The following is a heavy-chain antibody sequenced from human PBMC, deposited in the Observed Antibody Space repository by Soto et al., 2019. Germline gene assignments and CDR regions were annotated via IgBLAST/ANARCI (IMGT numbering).Heavy chain of an antibody. J-gene: IGHJ6*03. D-gene: IGHD2-15*01. Sequence: QVQLVESGGGEVQPGRSLRLSCAASGFTFSSYGMHWVRQAPGKGLEWVAVISYDGSNKYYADSVKGRFTISRDNSKNTLYLQMNSLRAEDTAVYYCAKEWSYYYYYYYMDVWGKGTTVTVSS. V-gene: IGHV3-30*18. CDR2: ISYDGSNK. CDR1: GFTFSSYG. CDR3: AKEWSYYYYYYYMDV.